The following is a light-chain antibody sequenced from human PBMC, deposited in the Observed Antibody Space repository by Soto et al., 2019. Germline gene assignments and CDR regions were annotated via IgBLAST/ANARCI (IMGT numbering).Light chain of an antibody. Sequence: DIVMTQSPLSLPVTLGEPASISCRSSQSLLHTNGYNYLDWYLQKPGQSPQLLIYLGSNRASGVPGRFSGSGLGTDFTLKISRVEAEDVGVYYCMQALQSPLTFGGGTKVEIK. V-gene: IGKV2-28*01. CDR2: LGS. CDR1: QSLLHTNGYNY. J-gene: IGKJ4*01. CDR3: MQALQSPLT.